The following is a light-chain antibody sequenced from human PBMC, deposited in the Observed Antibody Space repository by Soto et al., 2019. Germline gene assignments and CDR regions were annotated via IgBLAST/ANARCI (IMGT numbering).Light chain of an antibody. J-gene: IGKJ2*01. CDR1: QSVSSSY. V-gene: IGKV3-20*01. CDR3: XQYGSSPPYT. Sequence: EIVLTQSPGTLSLSPGERATLSCRASQSVSSSYLAWYQQKPGQAPRLLIYGASSRATGIPDRFSGSGYGTDFTLTXXRLEPEDFALYYCXQYGSSPPYTFGQGTKLEIK. CDR2: GAS.